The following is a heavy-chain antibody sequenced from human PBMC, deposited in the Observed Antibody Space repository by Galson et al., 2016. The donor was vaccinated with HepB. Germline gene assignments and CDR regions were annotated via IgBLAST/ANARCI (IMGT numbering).Heavy chain of an antibody. Sequence: SCAASGFSVSTYAMNWVRQAPGQGLEWMGGIIPGIDTANYAQKFQGSVTITADRSTSTVYMELSSLRSEDTAVYYCARSDSQQLMTTRFDYWGQETLVTVSS. CDR2: IIPGIDTA. CDR1: GFSVSTYA. J-gene: IGHJ4*02. V-gene: IGHV1-69*06. CDR3: ARSDSQQLMTTRFDY. D-gene: IGHD6-13*01.